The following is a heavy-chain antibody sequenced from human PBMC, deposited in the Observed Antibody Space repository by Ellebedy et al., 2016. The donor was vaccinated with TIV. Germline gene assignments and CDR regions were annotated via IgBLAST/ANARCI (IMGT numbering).Heavy chain of an antibody. V-gene: IGHV3-23*01. CDR3: VKDTYWAFDY. Sequence: GGSLRLSYAASGFTFSSFALSWVRQAPGKGLEWVSGVNSGGSTYYADSVKGRFTISRDSSKNTLYLQMNSLRAEDTAIYYCVKDTYWAFDYWGQGTLVTVSS. J-gene: IGHJ4*02. D-gene: IGHD2-8*02. CDR1: GFTFSSFA. CDR2: VNSGGST.